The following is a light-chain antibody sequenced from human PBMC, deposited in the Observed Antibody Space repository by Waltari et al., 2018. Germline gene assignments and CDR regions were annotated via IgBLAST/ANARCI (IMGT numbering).Light chain of an antibody. V-gene: IGLV3-1*01. CDR2: QAN. CDR1: RSGAKY. Sequence: SYELTQPPAVSVSPGPTASITCSRVRSGAKYTCWYQQRPGQSPVLVIYQANKRPSGIPERFSGSNSGNTATLTISGTQAMDEADYYCQAWHSSVVFGGGTKLTVL. J-gene: IGLJ3*02. CDR3: QAWHSSVV.